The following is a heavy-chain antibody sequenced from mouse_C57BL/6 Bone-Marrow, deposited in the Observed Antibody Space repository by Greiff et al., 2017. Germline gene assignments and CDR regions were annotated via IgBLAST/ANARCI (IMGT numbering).Heavy chain of an antibody. Sequence: DVMLVESGGDLVKPGGSLKLSCVASGFTFSSYGMSWVRQTPDKRLEWVATISSGGSYTYYPDSVKGRFTISRDNAKNTLYLQMSSLKSEDTAMYYCASLGFSYAMDYWGQGTSVTVSS. D-gene: IGHD4-1*01. CDR2: ISSGGSYT. J-gene: IGHJ4*01. V-gene: IGHV5-6*02. CDR3: ASLGFSYAMDY. CDR1: GFTFSSYG.